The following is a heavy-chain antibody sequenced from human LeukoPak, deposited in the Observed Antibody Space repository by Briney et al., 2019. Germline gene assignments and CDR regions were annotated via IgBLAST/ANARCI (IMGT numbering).Heavy chain of an antibody. V-gene: IGHV4-38-2*02. CDR2: IYYSGST. D-gene: IGHD1-1*01. CDR1: GYSISSGYY. CDR3: TRQLEEGYFDY. J-gene: IGHJ4*02. Sequence: SETLSLTCTVSGYSISSGYYWGWIRQPPGKGLEWIGNIYYSGSTNYNPSLKSRVTISVDTSKNQFSLKLNSVTAADTAVYYCTRQLEEGYFDYWGQGTLVTVSS.